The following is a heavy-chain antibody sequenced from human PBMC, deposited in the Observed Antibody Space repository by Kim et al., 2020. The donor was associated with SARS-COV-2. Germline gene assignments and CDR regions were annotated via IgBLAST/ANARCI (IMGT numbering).Heavy chain of an antibody. CDR3: AKDIRLGYWYFDL. Sequence: GGSLRLSCAASGFTFDGYGMHWVRQGPGKGLEWVAVISCNGGSKYYADSVKGRFTISRDNSKNTLYLQMNSLRAEDTAVYYCAKDIRLGYWYFDLCGRGTLVTVS. CDR2: ISCNGGSK. V-gene: IGHV3-30*18. J-gene: IGHJ2*01. CDR1: GFTFDGYG.